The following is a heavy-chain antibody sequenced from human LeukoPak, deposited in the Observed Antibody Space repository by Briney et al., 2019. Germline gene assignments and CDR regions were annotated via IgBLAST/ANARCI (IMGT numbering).Heavy chain of an antibody. CDR1: GASVSNHY. J-gene: IGHJ4*02. V-gene: IGHV4-59*02. CDR3: AISYGGYVLDS. D-gene: IGHD5-12*01. Sequence: PSETLSLTCSVSGASVSNHYCTWIRQPPGKRLEWIGYAYYSGSTKYNAPLKSRGTISVDTSKNQFSLRLNSVTAADTAVYYCAISYGGYVLDSWGQGTLVIVSS. CDR2: AYYSGST.